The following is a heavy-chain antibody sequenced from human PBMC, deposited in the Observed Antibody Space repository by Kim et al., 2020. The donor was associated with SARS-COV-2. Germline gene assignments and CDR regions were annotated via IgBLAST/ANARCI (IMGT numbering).Heavy chain of an antibody. CDR3: AKDASFGLYARDV. Sequence: GGSLRLSCAASGFIFADYTMHWVRQAPGKGLEWVSLISWAGVSTYYADSVTGRFIISRDNRKNSLYLQMNSLRTEDTALYYCAKDASFGLYARDVWGQGTTDTVS. CDR1: GFIFADYT. CDR2: ISWAGVST. D-gene: IGHD3-16*01. J-gene: IGHJ6*02. V-gene: IGHV3-43*01.